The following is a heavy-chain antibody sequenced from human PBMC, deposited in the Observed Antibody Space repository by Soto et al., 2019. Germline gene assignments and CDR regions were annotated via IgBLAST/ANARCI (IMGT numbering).Heavy chain of an antibody. CDR2: IDYSGST. Sequence: PSETLSLTCTVSGRSISSGGYYWGWIRQHPGKGLEWIGYIDYSGSTYYNPSLKSRVTISVDTSKDQFSLKLSSVTAADTAVYYCSRVVAYQLPGIDYWDQGTLVTVYS. CDR3: SRVVAYQLPGIDY. CDR1: GRSISSGGYY. J-gene: IGHJ4*02. D-gene: IGHD2-2*01. V-gene: IGHV4-31*03.